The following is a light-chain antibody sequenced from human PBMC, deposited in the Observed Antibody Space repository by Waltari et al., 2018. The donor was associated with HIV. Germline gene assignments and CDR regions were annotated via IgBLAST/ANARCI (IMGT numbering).Light chain of an antibody. J-gene: IGLJ2*01. V-gene: IGLV1-40*01. CDR3: QSYDTSLTGWI. CDR1: GSNIGPGYD. CDR2: SDN. Sequence: HSVLTQPPSVSGAPGQPVPISCTGSGSNIGPGYDVHLYQQFPGTAPRLLIYSDNNRPSGVPDRFAGSKSGTSASLAIAGLRAEDEADYYCQSYDTSLTGWIFGGGTKLTV.